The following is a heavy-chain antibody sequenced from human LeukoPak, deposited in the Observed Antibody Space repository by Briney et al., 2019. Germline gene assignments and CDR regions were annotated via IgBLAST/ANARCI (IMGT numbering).Heavy chain of an antibody. J-gene: IGHJ4*02. CDR2: INAGNGNT. Sequence: ASVKVSCKASGYTFTSYAMHWVRQAPGQRLEWMGWINAGNGNTKYSQKLQGRVTITRDTSASTAYMELSSLRSEDTAVYYCARGPIVGATSPFDYWGQGTLVTVSS. D-gene: IGHD1-26*01. CDR3: ARGPIVGATSPFDY. V-gene: IGHV1-3*01. CDR1: GYTFTSYA.